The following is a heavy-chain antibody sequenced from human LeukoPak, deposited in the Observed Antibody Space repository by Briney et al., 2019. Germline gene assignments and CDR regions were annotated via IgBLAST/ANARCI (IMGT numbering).Heavy chain of an antibody. Sequence: SETLSLTCTVSGGSISSYYWSWIRQPPGKGLEWIGYIYYSGSTNYNPSLKSRVTISVDTSKNQFSLKLSSVTAADTAVYYCARVGSGYYEYYFDYWGQGTLVTVSS. CDR1: GGSISSYY. D-gene: IGHD3-3*01. CDR2: IYYSGST. V-gene: IGHV4-59*08. J-gene: IGHJ4*02. CDR3: ARVGSGYYEYYFDY.